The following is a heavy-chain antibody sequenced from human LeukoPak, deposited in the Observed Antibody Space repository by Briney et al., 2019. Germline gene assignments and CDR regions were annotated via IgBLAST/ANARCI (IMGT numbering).Heavy chain of an antibody. Sequence: SETLSLTCAVYGGSFSGYYWSWIRQPPGKGLEWIGEINHSGSTNYNPSLKSRVTISVDTSKDQFSLKLSSVTAADTAVYYCARGLGSTSQSYYFDYWGQGTLVTVSS. J-gene: IGHJ4*02. CDR2: INHSGST. V-gene: IGHV4-34*01. CDR1: GGSFSGYY. CDR3: ARGLGSTSQSYYFDY. D-gene: IGHD2-2*01.